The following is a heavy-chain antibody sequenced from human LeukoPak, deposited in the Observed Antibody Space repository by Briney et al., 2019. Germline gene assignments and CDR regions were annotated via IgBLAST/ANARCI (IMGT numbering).Heavy chain of an antibody. CDR1: GYTFTSYY. V-gene: IGHV1-46*01. Sequence: ASVKVSCKASGYTFTSYYMHWVRQAPGQGLEWMGIINPSGGSTSYAQKLQGRVTMTRDTSTSTVYMELSSLRSEDTAVYYCARFNYDSSGYYFGYFDYWGQGTLVTVSS. CDR2: INPSGGST. D-gene: IGHD3-22*01. CDR3: ARFNYDSSGYYFGYFDY. J-gene: IGHJ4*02.